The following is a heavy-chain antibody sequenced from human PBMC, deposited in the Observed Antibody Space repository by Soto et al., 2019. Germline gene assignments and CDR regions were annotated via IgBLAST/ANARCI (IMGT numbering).Heavy chain of an antibody. J-gene: IGHJ6*02. CDR1: GGSISSGDYY. V-gene: IGHV4-30-4*01. Sequence: QVQLQESGPGLVKPSQTLSLTCTVSGGSISSGDYYWSWIRQPPGKGLEWIGYIYYSGNTYYNPSLRSRATISVDTSTNQFSLKLSSVTATDTAVYYCARALIQLWPHYYYGMDVWGQGTTVTVSS. CDR2: IYYSGNT. CDR3: ARALIQLWPHYYYGMDV. D-gene: IGHD5-18*01.